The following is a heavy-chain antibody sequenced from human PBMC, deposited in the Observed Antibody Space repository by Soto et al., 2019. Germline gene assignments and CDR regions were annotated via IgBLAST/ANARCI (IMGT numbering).Heavy chain of an antibody. D-gene: IGHD3-9*01. CDR1: GLRLSSYW. J-gene: IGHJ6*02. CDR3: ARVEDYYDILAGYPSAMDV. V-gene: IGHV3-7*01. CDR2: IKQDGSET. Sequence: GGSLRLSCVASGLRLSSYWMSWARQAPGKGLEWVANIKQDGSETYYMDSVTGRFTIPRDNAKNPLYLQLNSLRAEDTAVYYCARVEDYYDILAGYPSAMDVGGQGATVTVSS.